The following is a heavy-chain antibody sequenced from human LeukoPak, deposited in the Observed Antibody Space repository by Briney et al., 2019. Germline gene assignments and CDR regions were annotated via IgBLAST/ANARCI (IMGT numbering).Heavy chain of an antibody. V-gene: IGHV3-20*04. J-gene: IGHJ4*02. CDR1: GFAFDDYG. Sequence: GGSLRLSCAASGFAFDDYGMNWVRQAPGKGLEWVSGINWNGDNTHYADSVKGRYTISRDNAKNSLYLQMNSLRAEDTALYYCARGSTYYDILTGYHYYFDYWGQGALVTVSS. CDR3: ARGSTYYDILTGYHYYFDY. CDR2: INWNGDNT. D-gene: IGHD3-9*01.